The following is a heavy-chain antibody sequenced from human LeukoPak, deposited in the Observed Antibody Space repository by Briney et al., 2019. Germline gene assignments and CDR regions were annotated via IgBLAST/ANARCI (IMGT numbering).Heavy chain of an antibody. CDR1: GFTFSNYA. CDR2: ISAGGDNT. D-gene: IGHD5-24*01. J-gene: IGHJ4*02. V-gene: IGHV3-23*01. CDR3: TRVGYIDEGIDY. Sequence: GGSLRLSCAASGFTFSNYAMNWVRQAPGKGLEWVSTISAGGDNTYYADSVKGRFTISRDNAKNSLYLQMNSLRAEDTAIYYCTRVGYIDEGIDYWGQGTLVTVSS.